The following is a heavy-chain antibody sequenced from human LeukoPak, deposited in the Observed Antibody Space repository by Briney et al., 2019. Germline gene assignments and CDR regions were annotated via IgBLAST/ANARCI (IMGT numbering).Heavy chain of an antibody. V-gene: IGHV4-31*03. CDR3: ATQNRGYYGSGSYAY. J-gene: IGHJ4*02. Sequence: ASETLSLTCTVSGGSISSGGYYWSWLRQHPGKGPEWIGYIYYSGSTYYNPSLKSRVTISVDTSKNQFSLKLSSVTAADTAVYYCATQNRGYYGSGSYAYWGQGTLVTVSS. CDR1: GGSISSGGYY. CDR2: IYYSGST. D-gene: IGHD3-10*01.